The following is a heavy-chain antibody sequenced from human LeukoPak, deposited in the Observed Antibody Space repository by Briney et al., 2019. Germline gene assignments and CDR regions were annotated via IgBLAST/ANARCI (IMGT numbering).Heavy chain of an antibody. CDR2: ISSSGSTI. D-gene: IGHD3-9*01. CDR3: ARSEYDILTGYYGQTYYFDY. J-gene: IGHJ4*02. Sequence: GGSLRLSCAASGFTFSSYEMNWVRQAPGKGLEWVSYISSSGSTIYYADSVKGRFTISRDNAKNSLYLQMNSLRAEDTAVYYCARSEYDILTGYYGQTYYFDYWGQGTLVTVSS. V-gene: IGHV3-48*03. CDR1: GFTFSSYE.